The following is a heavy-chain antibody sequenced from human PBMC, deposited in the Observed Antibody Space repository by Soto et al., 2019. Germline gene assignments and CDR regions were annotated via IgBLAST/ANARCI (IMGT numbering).Heavy chain of an antibody. J-gene: IGHJ4*02. Sequence: EVQLLESGGGLVQPGGSLGLSCAASGFTFSTYALSWVRQAQGKGLAWVPGISVSGGSTYYADSVKGRFTISRDNSENTLYLQMNSLRAEDTAVYYCASNTRYDPPDYWGQGTLVTVSS. CDR2: ISVSGGST. V-gene: IGHV3-23*01. CDR1: GFTFSTYA. CDR3: ASNTRYDPPDY. D-gene: IGHD3-16*01.